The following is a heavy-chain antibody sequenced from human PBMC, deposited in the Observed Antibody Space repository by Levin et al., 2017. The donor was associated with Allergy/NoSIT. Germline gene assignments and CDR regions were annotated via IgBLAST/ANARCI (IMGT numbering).Heavy chain of an antibody. CDR2: ISYDGSNK. D-gene: IGHD3-10*01. Sequence: PGGSLRLSCAASGFTFSSYAMHWVRQAPGKGLEWVAVISYDGSNKYYADSVKGRFTISRDNSKNTLYLQMNSLRAEDTAVYYCARDGLWFGELLSYYFDYWGQGTLVTVSS. J-gene: IGHJ4*02. V-gene: IGHV3-30-3*01. CDR3: ARDGLWFGELLSYYFDY. CDR1: GFTFSSYA.